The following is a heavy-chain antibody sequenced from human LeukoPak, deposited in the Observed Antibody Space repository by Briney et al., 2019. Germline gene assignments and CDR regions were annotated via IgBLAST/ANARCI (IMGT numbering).Heavy chain of an antibody. CDR1: RGSISSYY. J-gene: IGHJ4*02. CDR3: ARGYSATYGRFDY. V-gene: IGHV4-59*01. Sequence: PSETLSLTCTVSRGSISSYYWSWIRRPPGKGLEWIGNIYYSGSTNYNPSLQSRVTMSVDTYKNQFSLRLSSVTAADTAVYYCARGYSATYGRFDYWGQGTLVTVSS. D-gene: IGHD5-12*01. CDR2: IYYSGST.